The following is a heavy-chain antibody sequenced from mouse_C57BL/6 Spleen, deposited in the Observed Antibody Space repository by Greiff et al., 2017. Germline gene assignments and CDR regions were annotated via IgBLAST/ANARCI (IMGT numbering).Heavy chain of an antibody. J-gene: IGHJ3*01. V-gene: IGHV5-16*01. CDR1: GFTFSDYY. CDR2: INYDGSST. D-gene: IGHD4-1*01. CDR3: AREGTGTFAY. Sequence: EVMLVESEGGLVQPGSSMKLSCTASGFTFSDYYMAWVRQVPEKGLEWVANINYDGSSTYYLDSLKSRFIISRDNAKNILYLQMSSLKSEDTATYYCAREGTGTFAYWGQGTLVTVSA.